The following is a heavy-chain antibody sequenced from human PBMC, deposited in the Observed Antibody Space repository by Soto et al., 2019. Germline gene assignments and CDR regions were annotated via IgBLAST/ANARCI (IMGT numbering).Heavy chain of an antibody. Sequence: GGSLRLSCAASGFTFSNAWMSWVRQAPGKGLEWVGRIKSKTDGGTTDYAAPVKGRFTISRDDSKNTLYLQMNSLKTEDTAVYYCTTRSGYSYGLYYYYYGMDVWGQGTTVTVPS. CDR3: TTRSGYSYGLYYYYYGMDV. CDR1: GFTFSNAW. CDR2: IKSKTDGGTT. J-gene: IGHJ6*02. D-gene: IGHD5-18*01. V-gene: IGHV3-15*01.